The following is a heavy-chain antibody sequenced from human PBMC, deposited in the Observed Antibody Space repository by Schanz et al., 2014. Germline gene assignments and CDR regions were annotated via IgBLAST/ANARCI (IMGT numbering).Heavy chain of an antibody. V-gene: IGHV1-69*04. J-gene: IGHJ5*02. Sequence: QVQLVQSGAEVRKPGASVRVSCKASGGTFSRLTFSWVRQAPGQGLEWMGRVIPILGVTHYAQKFQGRVTNTAAKSTSTIYMDLSSLRAEDTAVYYCARGRGCTGDSCYSWFDLWGQGTLVTVAS. CDR1: GGTFSRLT. CDR3: ARGRGCTGDSCYSWFDL. CDR2: VIPILGVT. D-gene: IGHD2-15*01.